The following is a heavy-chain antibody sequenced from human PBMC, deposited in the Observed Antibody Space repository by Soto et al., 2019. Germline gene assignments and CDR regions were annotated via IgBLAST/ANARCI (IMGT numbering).Heavy chain of an antibody. D-gene: IGHD2-21*01. CDR1: GFTFSDYD. Sequence: GGSLRLSCAASGFTFSDYDMSWIRQAPGKGLEWVSYISCGGSNIYYADSVKGRFTISRDNAKNTLYLQMNSPRADDTAVYYCARGRLALVIGVIRWFDPWGQGTLVTVSS. J-gene: IGHJ5*02. V-gene: IGHV3-11*01. CDR3: ARGRLALVIGVIRWFDP. CDR2: ISCGGSNI.